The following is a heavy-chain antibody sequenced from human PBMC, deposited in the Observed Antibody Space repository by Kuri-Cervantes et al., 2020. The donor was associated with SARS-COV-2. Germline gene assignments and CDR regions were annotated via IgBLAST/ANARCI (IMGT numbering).Heavy chain of an antibody. V-gene: IGHV2-5*02. CDR2: IYWDDDK. Sequence: SGPTLVKPTQTLTLTCTFSGFSLSTSGVGVGWVRQPPGKALEWLALIYWDDDKRYSPSLKSRLTITKDTSKNQVVLTMTNMDPVDTATYYCAHRRVHYGDSIYFDYWGQGTLVTVSS. D-gene: IGHD4-17*01. J-gene: IGHJ4*02. CDR3: AHRRVHYGDSIYFDY. CDR1: GFSLSTSGVG.